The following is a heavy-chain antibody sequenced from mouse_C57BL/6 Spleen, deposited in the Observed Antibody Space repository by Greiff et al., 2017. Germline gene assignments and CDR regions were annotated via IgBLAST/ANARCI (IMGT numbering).Heavy chain of an antibody. CDR1: GFTFSDYG. Sequence: EVHLVESGGGLVKPGGSLKLSCAASGFTFSDYGMHWVRQAPEKGLEWVAYISSGSRTIYYADTVKGRFTISRDNAKNTLFLQMTSLRSEDTAMYYCARPETAQAAAWFAYWGQGTLVTVSA. CDR2: ISSGSRTI. J-gene: IGHJ3*01. V-gene: IGHV5-17*01. D-gene: IGHD3-2*02. CDR3: ARPETAQAAAWFAY.